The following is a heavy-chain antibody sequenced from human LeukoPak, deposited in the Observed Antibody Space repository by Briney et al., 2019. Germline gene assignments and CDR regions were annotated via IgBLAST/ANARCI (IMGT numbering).Heavy chain of an antibody. CDR2: INPSGSSA. V-gene: IGHV1-46*01. CDR3: ARGGYYEMSDY. CDR1: GYTFSSHY. Sequence: GASVKVSCKASGYTFSSHYMHWVRQAPGQGLEWMGIINPSGSSASYAQKFQGRVTMTRDRSTSTDYMELSSLRSEDTAVYYCARGGYYEMSDYWGQGTLVTVSS. D-gene: IGHD3-22*01. J-gene: IGHJ4*02.